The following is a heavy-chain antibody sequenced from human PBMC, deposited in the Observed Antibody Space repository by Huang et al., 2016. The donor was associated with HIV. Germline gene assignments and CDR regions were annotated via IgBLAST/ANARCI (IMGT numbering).Heavy chain of an antibody. V-gene: IGHV1-18*01. CDR1: GYDFRAQG. J-gene: IGHJ4*02. CDR3: ARDSAITVTAYSDY. Sequence: VQLVQSGPDVWKPGASLKISCRPSGYDFRAQGLTWVRQAPGQGLEWLGCISAHNGDTRYAQKVQGRMSLTANVSTNTGYRELWGLRYDDTARYYCARDSAITVTAYSDYWGPGTLVTVSS. CDR2: ISAHNGDT. D-gene: IGHD4-17*01.